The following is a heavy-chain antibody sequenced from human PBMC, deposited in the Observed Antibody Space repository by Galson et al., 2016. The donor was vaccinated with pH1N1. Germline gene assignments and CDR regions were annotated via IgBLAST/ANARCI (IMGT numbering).Heavy chain of an antibody. Sequence: SLRLYCAASGFTFGSSVMHWVRQAPGKGLEWVAGMSFDGSKYYIGSVKGRFTISRDDSMNTLYLQMNSLTSEDTALYFAAREGYTSGRAPAFDVWGQGTVVTVSS. CDR3: AREGYTSGRAPAFDV. J-gene: IGHJ3*01. V-gene: IGHV3-30*03. CDR2: MSFDGSK. CDR1: GFTFGSSV. D-gene: IGHD6-25*01.